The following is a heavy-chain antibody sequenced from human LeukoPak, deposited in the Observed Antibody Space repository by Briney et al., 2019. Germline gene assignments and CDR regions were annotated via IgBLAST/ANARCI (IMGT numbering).Heavy chain of an antibody. D-gene: IGHD6-13*01. V-gene: IGHV3-53*01. CDR2: IYSGGST. Sequence: GGSLRLSCAASGFTVSSNYMSWVRQAPGKGLEWVSVIYSGGSTYYADSVKGRFTISRDNSKNTLYLQMNSLRAEDTAVYYCARVVRSSWYYPSTYYYYYMDVWGKGTTVTVSS. CDR3: ARVVRSSWYYPSTYYYYYMDV. J-gene: IGHJ6*03. CDR1: GFTVSSNY.